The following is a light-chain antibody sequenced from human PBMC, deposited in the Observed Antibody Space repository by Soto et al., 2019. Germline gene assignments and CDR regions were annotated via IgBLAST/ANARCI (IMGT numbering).Light chain of an antibody. CDR3: QQFSSYTLT. V-gene: IGKV3-20*01. Sequence: EFVLTQSPGTLSLSPGERATLSCRASQTVRKNYLAWYQQKPGQAPRLLIYDASSRATGIPDRFSGGGSGTEFTLTISRLEPEDFAVYYCQQFSSYTLTFGGGTKVDIK. CDR1: QTVRKNY. J-gene: IGKJ4*01. CDR2: DAS.